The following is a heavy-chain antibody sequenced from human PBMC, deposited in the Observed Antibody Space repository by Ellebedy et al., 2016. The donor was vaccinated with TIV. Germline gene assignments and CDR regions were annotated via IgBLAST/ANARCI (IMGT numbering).Heavy chain of an antibody. CDR3: ARDQGGNHPPDAFDI. CDR1: GFTFSSYG. CDR2: IWHDGSKK. Sequence: GESLKISXEASGFTFSSYGMHWVRQAPGKGLEWVAVIWHDGSKKHYVDSVKGRFTISRDNSKNTLYLQMNSLRAEDTAVYYCARDQGGNHPPDAFDIWGQGTMVTVSS. J-gene: IGHJ3*02. D-gene: IGHD1-14*01. V-gene: IGHV3-33*01.